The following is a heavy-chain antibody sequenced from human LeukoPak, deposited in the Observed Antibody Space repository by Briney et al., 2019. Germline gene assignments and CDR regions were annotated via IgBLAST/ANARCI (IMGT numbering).Heavy chain of an antibody. V-gene: IGHV3-53*01. CDR2: IYSGGST. CDR3: AKSILSQPSGPHYFDY. CDR1: GFTVSSNY. J-gene: IGHJ4*02. Sequence: PGGSLRLSCAASGFTVSSNYVSWVRQAPGKGLEWVSVIYSGGSTYYADSVKGRFTISRDNSKNTLYLQMNSLRAEDTAVYYCAKSILSQPSGPHYFDYWGQGTLVTVSS. D-gene: IGHD5-24*01.